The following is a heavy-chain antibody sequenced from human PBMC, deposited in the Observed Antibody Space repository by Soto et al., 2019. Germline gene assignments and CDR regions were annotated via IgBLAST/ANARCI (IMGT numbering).Heavy chain of an antibody. CDR3: AKGTPGVDIAVVAYLDY. V-gene: IGHV3-23*01. J-gene: IGHJ4*02. CDR2: ITGSGTST. D-gene: IGHD5-12*01. Sequence: EVQLLESGGGLVQPGGSLRLSCAASGFTFSSYAMSWVRQAPGKGLEWVSSITGSGTSTYYADSVKGRFTISRDNSKNTLYLQMNSLRAEDTAVYYCAKGTPGVDIAVVAYLDYWGQGTLVTVSS. CDR1: GFTFSSYA.